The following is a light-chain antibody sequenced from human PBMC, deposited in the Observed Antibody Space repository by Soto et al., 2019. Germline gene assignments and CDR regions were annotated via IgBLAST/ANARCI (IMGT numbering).Light chain of an antibody. CDR1: SSNIGSYY. Sequence: QSVLTQPTSASGTPWQRVTISCYGSSSNIGSYYVYWYQQLPGTAPKLLIYTNNQRPSWVPDRFSGSKSGTSASLAISGLRSEDEADYYGAAWADSLKFFGTGTKLTVL. V-gene: IGLV1-47*01. CDR2: TNN. CDR3: AAWADSLKF. J-gene: IGLJ1*01.